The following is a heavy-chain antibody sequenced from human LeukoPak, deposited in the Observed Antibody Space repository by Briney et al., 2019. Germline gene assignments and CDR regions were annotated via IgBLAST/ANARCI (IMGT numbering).Heavy chain of an antibody. CDR3: ARHVETHNENYFDP. J-gene: IGHJ5*02. Sequence: SSETLSLTCSVSGGYISSHYWSWTRQSPGKGLEWIGYMHFSGSTVYSPSLKSRVTISMGTSRNQFSLRLSSVTAADTAVYYCARHVETHNENYFDPWGRGTLVIVSS. D-gene: IGHD5-24*01. CDR2: MHFSGST. CDR1: GGYISSHY. V-gene: IGHV4-59*08.